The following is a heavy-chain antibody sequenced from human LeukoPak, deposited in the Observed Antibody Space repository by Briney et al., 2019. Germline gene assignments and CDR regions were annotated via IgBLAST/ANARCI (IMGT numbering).Heavy chain of an antibody. V-gene: IGHV1-2*02. CDR3: ARDGGDYDRGAFDI. CDR2: INPNSGGT. CDR1: GYTFTSYY. J-gene: IGHJ3*02. Sequence: GASVKVSCKASGYTFTSYYMHWVRQAPGQGLEWMGWINPNSGGTNYAQKFQGRVTMTRDTSISTAYMELSRLRSDDTAVYYCARDGGDYDRGAFDIWGQGTMVTVSS. D-gene: IGHD4-17*01.